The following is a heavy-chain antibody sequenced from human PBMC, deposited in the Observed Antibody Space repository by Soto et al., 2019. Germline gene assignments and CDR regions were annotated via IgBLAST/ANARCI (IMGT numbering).Heavy chain of an antibody. CDR2: IRSKANSYAT. CDR3: TRRRWYSSGYHVGYYGMDV. J-gene: IGHJ6*02. V-gene: IGHV3-73*01. D-gene: IGHD6-19*01. CDR1: GFTFSGSA. Sequence: GGSLRLSCAASGFTFSGSAMHWVRQASGKGLEWVGRIRSKANSYATAYAASVKGRFTISRDDSKNTAYLQMNSLKTEDTAVYYCTRRRWYSSGYHVGYYGMDVWGQGTTVTVSS.